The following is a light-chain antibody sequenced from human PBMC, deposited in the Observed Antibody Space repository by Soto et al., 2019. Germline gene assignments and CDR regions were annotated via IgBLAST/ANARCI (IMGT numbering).Light chain of an antibody. CDR3: QQHSHWPPWT. CDR1: ENVRTF. Sequence: EVVLTQSPATLSLSPGERATLSCRASENVRTFVDWYQQKPGQAPRLLIYGASNRATGIPARFRGSGSGTDFTLTNSNLGPEDFAVYYCQQHSHWPPWTFGQGTRVEIQ. V-gene: IGKV3-11*01. CDR2: GAS. J-gene: IGKJ1*01.